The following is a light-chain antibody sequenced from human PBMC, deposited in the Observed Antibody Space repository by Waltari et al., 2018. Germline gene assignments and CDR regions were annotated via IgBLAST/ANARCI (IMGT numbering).Light chain of an antibody. Sequence: EIVLTQSPGTLSLSQGDRAILSCRARQSVSKYLAWYQQKAGQAPRLLNYGAYSRATGIPDRIRSSASRTDFSLTSSRLEHENVAVYYCQQYMSLPATFGQGTKVEIE. CDR2: GAY. V-gene: IGKV3-20*01. CDR1: QSVSKY. J-gene: IGKJ1*01. CDR3: QQYMSLPAT.